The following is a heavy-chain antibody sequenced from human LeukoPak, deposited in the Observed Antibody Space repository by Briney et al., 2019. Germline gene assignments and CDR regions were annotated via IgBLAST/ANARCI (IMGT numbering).Heavy chain of an antibody. CDR3: AKDPLRYSRSSRFDP. CDR2: IRYDGSNK. J-gene: IGHJ5*02. Sequence: GGSLRLSCAASGFTFSSYGMHWVRQAPGKGLEWVAFIRYDGSNKYYADSVKGRFTISRDNSKNTLYLQMNSLRAEDTAVYYCAKDPLRYSRSSRFDPWGQGTLVTVSS. V-gene: IGHV3-30*02. CDR1: GFTFSSYG. D-gene: IGHD6-6*01.